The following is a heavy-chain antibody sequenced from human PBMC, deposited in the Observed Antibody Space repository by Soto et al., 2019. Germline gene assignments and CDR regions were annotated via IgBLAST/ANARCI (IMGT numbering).Heavy chain of an antibody. CDR3: AKDVCLGVTPYYFDY. Sequence: EVQLLESWGGLVQPGGPLRLACAAAGFTFSSYAMSWVRQAPGKGLEWVSAISGSGGSTYYADSVKGRFTISRDNSKNTLYLQMNSLRAEDTAVYYCAKDVCLGVTPYYFDYCGQGTLVTVSS. CDR2: ISGSGGST. CDR1: GFTFSSYA. J-gene: IGHJ4*02. V-gene: IGHV3-23*01. D-gene: IGHD3-16*01.